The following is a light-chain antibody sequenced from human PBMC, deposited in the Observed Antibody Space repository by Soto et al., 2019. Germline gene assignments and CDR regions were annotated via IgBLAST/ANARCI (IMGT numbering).Light chain of an antibody. CDR2: EGT. V-gene: IGLV2-23*01. CDR1: SSDVGSHNL. Sequence: QAVVTQPASVSGSPGQSITISCTGTSSDVGSHNLVSWYQQHPGKAPKLMIYEGTKRPSGVSNRFSGSKSGNTASLTFSGLQAEDEADYYCCSYAGSSTLFGGGTKLTVL. J-gene: IGLJ2*01. CDR3: CSYAGSSTL.